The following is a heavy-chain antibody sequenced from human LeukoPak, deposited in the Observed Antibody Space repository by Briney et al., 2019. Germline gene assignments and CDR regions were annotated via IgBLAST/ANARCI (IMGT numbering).Heavy chain of an antibody. Sequence: PSETLSLTCAVYGGSFSDYYWSWIRQSPGKGREWIGEINHSGSTNYNPSLKSRVTISVDTSKNQFSLKLISVTAADTAVYYCARGEPYYYDSSGVNPFDYWGQGTLVTVSS. CDR3: ARGEPYYYDSSGVNPFDY. CDR2: INHSGST. CDR1: GGSFSDYY. V-gene: IGHV4-34*01. D-gene: IGHD3-22*01. J-gene: IGHJ4*02.